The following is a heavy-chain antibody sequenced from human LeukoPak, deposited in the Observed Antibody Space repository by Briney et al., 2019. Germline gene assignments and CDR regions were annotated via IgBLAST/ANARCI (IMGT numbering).Heavy chain of an antibody. CDR1: GYTFTDYY. Sequence: ASVKISFKVSGYTFTDYYLHWVQQPPAKGLEWVGLVDPEDSETIYAEKFQGRVTITADTSTDTAYMELSSLRSEDTAVYYCATADCSSTSCYPYYMDVWGKGTTVTVSS. D-gene: IGHD2-2*01. J-gene: IGHJ6*03. V-gene: IGHV1-69-2*01. CDR2: VDPEDSET. CDR3: ATADCSSTSCYPYYMDV.